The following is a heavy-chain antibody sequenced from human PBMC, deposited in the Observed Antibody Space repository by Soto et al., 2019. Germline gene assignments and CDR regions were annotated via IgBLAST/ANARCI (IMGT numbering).Heavy chain of an antibody. V-gene: IGHV4-31*03. CDR2: IYYGESA. CDR1: GDSISSGRYY. J-gene: IGHJ5*02. CDR3: ARGVDTVVAWFDP. Sequence: SETLSLTCTVSGDSISSGRYYWTWIRQHPGKGLEWIGYIYYGESAYYNPSLKSRATISMDTSKNQFSLKLKSVTAADTAVYYCARGVDTVVAWFDPWGQGTLVTVSS. D-gene: IGHD5-18*01.